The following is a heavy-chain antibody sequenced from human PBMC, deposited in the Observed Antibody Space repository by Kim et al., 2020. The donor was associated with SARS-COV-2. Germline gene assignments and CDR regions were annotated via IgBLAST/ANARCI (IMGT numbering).Heavy chain of an antibody. J-gene: IGHJ4*02. CDR3: YSRGYYYDSSCTDY. V-gene: IGHV3-73*01. CDR1: GFTFSGSA. CDR2: IRSKANSYAT. D-gene: IGHD3-22*01. Sequence: GGSLRLSCAASGFTFSGSAMHWVRQASGKGLEWVGRIRSKANSYATAYAASVKGRFTISRDESKNTAYLQRHSLKTEATAVYYCYSRGYYYDSSCTDYWGQGTLVTVSS.